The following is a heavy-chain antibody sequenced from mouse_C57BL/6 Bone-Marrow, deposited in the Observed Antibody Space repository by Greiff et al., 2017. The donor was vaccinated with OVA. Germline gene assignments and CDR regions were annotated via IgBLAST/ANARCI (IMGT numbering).Heavy chain of an antibody. CDR2: INPYNGGT. V-gene: IGHV1-19*01. CDR1: GYTFTDYY. J-gene: IGHJ3*01. Sequence: EVQLQQSGPVLVKPGASVKMSCKASGYTFTDYYMNWVKQSHGKSLEWIGVINPYNGGTSYNQKFKGKATLTVDKSSSTAYMELNSLTSDGSAFYYCARWLRAYWGQGTLVTVSA. CDR3: ARWLRAY.